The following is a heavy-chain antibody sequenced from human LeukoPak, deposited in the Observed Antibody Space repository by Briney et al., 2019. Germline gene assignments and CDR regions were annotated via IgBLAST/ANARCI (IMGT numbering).Heavy chain of an antibody. V-gene: IGHV1-18*01. D-gene: IGHD2-21*02. CDR1: GYAFTRYG. J-gene: IGHJ4*02. CDR3: ARDGGGDSWGYFDC. CDR2: ISAYNGNR. Sequence: GASVKVSFKASGYAFTRYGISWVRQAPGQGGEWMGWISAYNGNRNSAQKFQGRVTMTIDTSTSTVYMELRSLRSDDTAVYYCARDGGGDSWGYFDCWGQGTLVTVSS.